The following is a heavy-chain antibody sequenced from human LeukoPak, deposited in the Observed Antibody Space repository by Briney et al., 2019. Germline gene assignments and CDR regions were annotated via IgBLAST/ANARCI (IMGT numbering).Heavy chain of an antibody. D-gene: IGHD6-13*01. CDR2: INHSGST. Sequence: PSETLSLTCTVSGDSISSTDYYGTWIRQPPGKGLEWIGEINHSGSTNYNPSLKSRVTISVDTSKNQFSLKLSSVTAADTAVYYCARLAYSSSWYPRSNWGQGTLVTVSS. J-gene: IGHJ4*02. CDR1: GDSISSTDYY. CDR3: ARLAYSSSWYPRSN. V-gene: IGHV4-39*07.